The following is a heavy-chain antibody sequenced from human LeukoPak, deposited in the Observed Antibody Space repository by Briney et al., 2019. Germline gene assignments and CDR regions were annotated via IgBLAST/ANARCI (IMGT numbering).Heavy chain of an antibody. CDR2: IRYDGSNK. Sequence: GGSLRLSCAASGFTFSSYGMHWVRQAPGKGLEWVAFIRYDGSNKYYADSVKGRFTISRDNSKNTLYLQMNSLRAEDTAVYYCAKDPKTMSGYFDYWGQGTLVTVSS. V-gene: IGHV3-30*02. J-gene: IGHJ4*02. CDR1: GFTFSSYG. CDR3: AKDPKTMSGYFDY. D-gene: IGHD3-22*01.